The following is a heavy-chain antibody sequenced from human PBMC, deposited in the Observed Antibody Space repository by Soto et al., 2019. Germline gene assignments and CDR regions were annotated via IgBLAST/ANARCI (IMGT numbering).Heavy chain of an antibody. CDR2: IYYSGST. CDR1: GASVNSANYY. V-gene: IGHV4-61*01. CDR3: ARDRAAAIGYYYYYGMDV. Sequence: PSETLSLTCTVSGASVNSANYYWSWIPQPPGKGLEWIGYIYYSGSTNYNPSLKSRVTISLDTSKNQFSLNLSSVTAADTAVYFCARDRAAAIGYYYYYGMDVWGQGTTVTVSS. J-gene: IGHJ6*02. D-gene: IGHD2-2*01.